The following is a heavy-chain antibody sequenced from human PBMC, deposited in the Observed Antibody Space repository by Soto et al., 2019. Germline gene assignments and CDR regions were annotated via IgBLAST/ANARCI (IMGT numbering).Heavy chain of an antibody. CDR2: IIPIFGTP. V-gene: IGHV1-69*01. Sequence: QVQLVQSGAEVKKPGSSVKVSCKASGGTFSSSAISWVRQAPGQGLELMGGIIPIFGTPHYAQQLQGRVTITADESTSTAYMELSSLRCEETAVYYCAIDSEQRPPLPYSLYYYYYGMYVWGQGTTVTVSS. CDR1: GGTFSSSA. CDR3: AIDSEQRPPLPYSLYYYYYGMYV. J-gene: IGHJ6*02. D-gene: IGHD1-1*01.